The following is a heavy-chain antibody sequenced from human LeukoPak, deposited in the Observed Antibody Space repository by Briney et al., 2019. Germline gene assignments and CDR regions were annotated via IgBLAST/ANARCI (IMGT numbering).Heavy chain of an antibody. CDR1: GGSITNTNY. V-gene: IGHV4-4*02. Sequence: PSGTLSLTCGVSGGSITNTNYWTWVRQPPGKGLEWIGEVNLQGSTNYNPSLMGRVAISVDTSENHISLQLTSVTASDTAVYYCAREGGPYRPLDYSGQGTLVTVSS. CDR3: AREGGPYRPLDY. CDR2: VNLQGST. J-gene: IGHJ4*02.